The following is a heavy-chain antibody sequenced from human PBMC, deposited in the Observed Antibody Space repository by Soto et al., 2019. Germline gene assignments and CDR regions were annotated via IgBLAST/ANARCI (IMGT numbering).Heavy chain of an antibody. CDR3: AKLYYYDSSGFDAFDI. J-gene: IGHJ3*02. V-gene: IGHV3-30*18. D-gene: IGHD3-22*01. CDR1: GFTFSSYG. CDR2: ISYDGSNK. Sequence: ESGGGVVPPGRSLRLSCAASGFTFSSYGMHWVRQAPGKGLEWVAVISYDGSNKYYADSVKGRFTISRDNSKNTLYLQMNSLRAEDTAVYYCAKLYYYDSSGFDAFDIWGQGTMVTVSS.